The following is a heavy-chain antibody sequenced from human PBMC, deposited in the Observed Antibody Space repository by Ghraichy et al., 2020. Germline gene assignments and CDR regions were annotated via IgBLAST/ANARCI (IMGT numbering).Heavy chain of an antibody. D-gene: IGHD1-26*01. J-gene: IGHJ3*02. CDR1: EYSFTNYW. V-gene: IGHV5-51*01. CDR3: ASMGGSYYSGDSAFDI. CDR2: IYPGDSDT. Sequence: GESLNISCKGSEYSFTNYWIAWVRQMPGKGLEWMGIIYPGDSDTRYGPSFQGQVTFSADESITTAYLQWSSLKASDTAMYYCASMGGSYYSGDSAFDIWGQGTMVTVSS.